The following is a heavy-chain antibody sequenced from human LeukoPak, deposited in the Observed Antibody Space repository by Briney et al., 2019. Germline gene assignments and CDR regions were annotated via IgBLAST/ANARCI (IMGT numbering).Heavy chain of an antibody. D-gene: IGHD6-13*01. CDR3: AKDKAPGSWHTPSDF. J-gene: IGHJ4*02. CDR1: GFTFRTYA. Sequence: GGPLRLFCGASGFTFRTYAMSWVRHAPGKGREGLSGISDSGDGTFYADRVKGRFTLSRENYKNTVFLHMNSVRADHSAKYYCAKDKAPGSWHTPSDFLGQGNLVNVSS. V-gene: IGHV3-23*01. CDR2: ISDSGDGT.